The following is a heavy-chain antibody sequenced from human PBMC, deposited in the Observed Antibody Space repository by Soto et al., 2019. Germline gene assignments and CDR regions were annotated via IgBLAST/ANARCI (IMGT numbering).Heavy chain of an antibody. CDR3: ARMGYYGSGSGLGAQ. Sequence: GGSLRLSCAASGFTFSSYGMHWVRQAPGKGLEWVAVIWYDGSNKYYADSVKGRFTISRDNSKNTLYLQMNSLRAEDTAVYYCARMGYYGSGSGLGAQWGQGTLVTV. CDR1: GFTFSSYG. D-gene: IGHD3-10*01. J-gene: IGHJ1*01. V-gene: IGHV3-33*01. CDR2: IWYDGSNK.